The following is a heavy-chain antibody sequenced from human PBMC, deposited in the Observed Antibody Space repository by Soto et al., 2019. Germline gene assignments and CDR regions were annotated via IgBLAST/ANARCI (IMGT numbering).Heavy chain of an antibody. CDR1: GFTFSYYW. CDR3: ARRYSSSWSLPY. J-gene: IGHJ4*02. CDR2: IHSDGSST. D-gene: IGHD6-13*01. Sequence: GGSLRLSCAASGFTFSYYWMHWVRQAPGQGLVWVSRIHSDGSSTTYADSVKGRFTISRDNAKNTLYLQMNSLRAEDTAVYYWARRYSSSWSLPYWGQGTLVTVSS. V-gene: IGHV3-74*01.